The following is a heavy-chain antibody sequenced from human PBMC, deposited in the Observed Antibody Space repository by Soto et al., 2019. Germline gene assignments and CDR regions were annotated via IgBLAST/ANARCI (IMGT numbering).Heavy chain of an antibody. Sequence: GGSLRLSCAASGFTFSNYYMSWIRQAPGKGLECVSYISLSGITIYYADSVKGRFTIFRDNAKNSLYLQMNSLRAEDTAVYYCARDGGGFYDRIDAFDSWGQGTMVTVSS. J-gene: IGHJ3*02. D-gene: IGHD2-8*02. CDR1: GFTFSNYY. V-gene: IGHV3-11*01. CDR3: ARDGGGFYDRIDAFDS. CDR2: ISLSGITI.